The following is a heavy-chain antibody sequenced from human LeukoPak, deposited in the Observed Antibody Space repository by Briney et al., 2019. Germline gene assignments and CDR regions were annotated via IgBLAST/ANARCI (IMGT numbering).Heavy chain of an antibody. Sequence: SETLSLTCTVSGGSISSYYWSWIRQPPGKGLEWIGEINHSGSTNYNPSLKSRVTISVDTSKNQFSLKLSSVTAADTAVYYCARGRTFLTGYYMGYYYYYGMDVWGQGTTVTVSS. CDR3: ARGRTFLTGYYMGYYYYYGMDV. CDR1: GGSISSYY. CDR2: INHSGST. V-gene: IGHV4-34*01. D-gene: IGHD3-9*01. J-gene: IGHJ6*02.